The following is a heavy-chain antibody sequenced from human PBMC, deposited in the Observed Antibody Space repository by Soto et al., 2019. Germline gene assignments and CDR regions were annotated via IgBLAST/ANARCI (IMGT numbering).Heavy chain of an antibody. D-gene: IGHD2-2*01. CDR3: TTDIVVVPAAIPYYYYGMDV. CDR1: GFTFSNAW. CDR2: IKSKTDGGTT. V-gene: IGHV3-15*01. Sequence: GGSLRLSCAASGFTFSNAWMSWVRQAPGKGLEWVGRIKSKTDGGTTDYAAPVKGRFTISRDDSKNTLYLQMNSLKTEDTAVYYCTTDIVVVPAAIPYYYYGMDVWGQGTTVTVSS. J-gene: IGHJ6*02.